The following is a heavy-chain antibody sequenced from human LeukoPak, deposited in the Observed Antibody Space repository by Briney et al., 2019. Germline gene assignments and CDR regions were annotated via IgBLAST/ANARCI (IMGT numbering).Heavy chain of an antibody. D-gene: IGHD2-2*02. CDR3: ARYTTSPVDAFDI. CDR2: VYPGDSDT. J-gene: IGHJ3*02. Sequence: GESLKISCKNSGYSFTTYWIGWVRQMPGKGLEWMGIVYPGDSDTRYSPSFQGQVTISADKSTSTAYLQWSSLKASDTAMYYCARYTTSPVDAFDIWGQGTMVTVSS. CDR1: GYSFTTYW. V-gene: IGHV5-51*01.